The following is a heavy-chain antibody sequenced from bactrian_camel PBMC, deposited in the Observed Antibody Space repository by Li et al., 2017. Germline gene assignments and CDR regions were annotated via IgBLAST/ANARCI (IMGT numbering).Heavy chain of an antibody. D-gene: IGHD2*01. Sequence: HVQLVESGGGSVQAGGTLKLSCTASGNTDNIVAMAWFRQALGALEKEREGVAVIYTDGVTIYYDDSVKGRFTISRDNAKNTVYLQMNSLLPEDTAMYYCAAGTMWCGLAQSEYDYWGQGTQVTVS. V-gene: IGHV3S54*01. CDR1: GNTDNIVA. CDR2: IYTDGVTI. CDR3: AAGTMWCGLAQSEYDY. J-gene: IGHJ4*01.